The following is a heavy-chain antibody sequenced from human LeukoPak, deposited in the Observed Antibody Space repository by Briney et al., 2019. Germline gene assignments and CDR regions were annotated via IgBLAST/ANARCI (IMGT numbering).Heavy chain of an antibody. J-gene: IGHJ4*02. D-gene: IGHD2-15*01. Sequence: PSETLSLTCTVSGGSISSYYWSWIRQPPGKGLEWIGHIYYSGSTNYNPSLKSRVTISVDTSKNQFSLKLSSVTAADTAVYYCARRGYCSGGTCYCFDYWGKGTLVTVSS. CDR1: GGSISSYY. CDR2: IYYSGST. V-gene: IGHV4-59*08. CDR3: ARRGYCSGGTCYCFDY.